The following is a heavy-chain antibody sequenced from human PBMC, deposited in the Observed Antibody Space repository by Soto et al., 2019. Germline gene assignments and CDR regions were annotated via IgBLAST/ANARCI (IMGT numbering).Heavy chain of an antibody. CDR3: ARDQGASYGLYYFDY. CDR2: VSASGTGT. Sequence: PGGSLRLSCAASGFTFRSYAMSWVRQAPGKGLEWVPAVSASGTGTYYSDSVKGRFTISRDNSKNTLYLQMNSLRAEDTALYYCARDQGASYGLYYFDYWGQGTLVTVSS. D-gene: IGHD5-18*01. CDR1: GFTFRSYA. J-gene: IGHJ4*02. V-gene: IGHV3-23*01.